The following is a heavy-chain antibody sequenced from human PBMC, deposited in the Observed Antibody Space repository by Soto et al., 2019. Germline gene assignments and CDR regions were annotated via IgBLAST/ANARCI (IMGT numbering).Heavy chain of an antibody. CDR1: GGSISSGDYY. V-gene: IGHV4-30-4*01. Sequence: PSETLSLTCTVSGGSISSGDYYWSWIRKPPGKGLGWIGYIYYSGSTYYNPSLKSRVTISVDTSKNQFSLNLSSVTAADTAVYYCARDGARGLLWFWGQGTLVTVSS. D-gene: IGHD3-10*01. CDR2: IYYSGST. CDR3: ARDGARGLLWF. J-gene: IGHJ4*02.